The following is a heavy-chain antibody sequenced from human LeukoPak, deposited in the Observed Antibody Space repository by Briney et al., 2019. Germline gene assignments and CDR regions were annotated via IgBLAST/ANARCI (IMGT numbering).Heavy chain of an antibody. D-gene: IGHD6-6*01. CDR2: IYPGDSDT. J-gene: IGHJ4*02. CDR1: GYSFSNYW. CDR3: ARRFTYSSSSAPFDY. Sequence: GESLKISCKGSGYSFSNYWIGWVRQMPGKGLEWMRIIYPGDSDTRYGPSFQGQVTISADKSITTPYLQWSSLKASDSAMYYCARRFTYSSSSAPFDYWGQGTLVTVSS. V-gene: IGHV5-51*01.